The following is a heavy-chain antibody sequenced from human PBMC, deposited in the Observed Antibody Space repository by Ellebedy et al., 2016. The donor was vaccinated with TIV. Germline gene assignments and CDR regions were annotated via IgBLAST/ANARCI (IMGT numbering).Heavy chain of an antibody. CDR2: IKQDGSEK. CDR1: GFTFSSYA. V-gene: IGHV3-7*01. CDR3: ARARQGYYYYGMDV. J-gene: IGHJ6*02. Sequence: GESLKISCAASGFTFSSYAMHWVRQAPGKGLEWVANIKQDGSEKYYVDSVKGRFTISRDNAKNSLYLQMNSLRAEDTAVYYCARARQGYYYYGMDVWGQGTTVTVSS.